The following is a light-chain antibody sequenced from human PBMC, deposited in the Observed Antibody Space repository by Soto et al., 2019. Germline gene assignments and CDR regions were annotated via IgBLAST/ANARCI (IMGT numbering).Light chain of an antibody. CDR1: QSVTSNY. Sequence: ESVLTQSPGTLSLSPGERSTLSCRASQSVTSNYLAWYQQKPGQAPRLLIYGASSRATGIPDRFSGGGSGTDFTLTISRLEPEDFAVYYCQQYGDSFWTFGPGTKVEIK. J-gene: IGKJ1*01. V-gene: IGKV3-20*01. CDR2: GAS. CDR3: QQYGDSFWT.